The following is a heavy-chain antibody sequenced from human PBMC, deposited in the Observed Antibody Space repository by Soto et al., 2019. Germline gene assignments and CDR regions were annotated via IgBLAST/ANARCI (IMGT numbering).Heavy chain of an antibody. D-gene: IGHD6-13*01. CDR3: ARDWGGSSSWYYYYGMDV. CDR1: GYTFTGYY. J-gene: IGHJ6*02. V-gene: IGHV1-2*04. Sequence: ASVKASCKASGYTFTGYYMHWVRQAPGQGLEWMGWINPNSGGTNYAQKFQGWVTMTRDTSISTAYMELSRLRSDDTAVYYCARDWGGSSSWYYYYGMDVWGQGTTVTVSS. CDR2: INPNSGGT.